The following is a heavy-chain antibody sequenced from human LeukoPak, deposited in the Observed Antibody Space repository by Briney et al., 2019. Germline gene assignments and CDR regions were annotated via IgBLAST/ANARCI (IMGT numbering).Heavy chain of an antibody. Sequence: SETLSLTCAVYGGSFSGYYWSWIRQPPGKGLEWIGEINHSGSTNYNPSLKSRVTISVDTSKNQFSLKLSSVTAADTAVYYCARGLIIRMVQGAVWFDPWGQGTLVTVSS. CDR1: GGSFSGYY. V-gene: IGHV4-34*01. CDR3: ARGLIIRMVQGAVWFDP. D-gene: IGHD3-10*01. J-gene: IGHJ5*02. CDR2: INHSGST.